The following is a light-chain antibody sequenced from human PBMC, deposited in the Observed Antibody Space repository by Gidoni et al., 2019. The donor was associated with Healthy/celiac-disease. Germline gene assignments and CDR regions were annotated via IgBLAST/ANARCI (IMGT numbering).Light chain of an antibody. J-gene: IGKJ1*01. CDR1: QSISSY. CDR2: AAS. CDR3: QQSYRTPQT. V-gene: IGKV1-39*01. Sequence: IPMTHSPSSLSASVGDRVTITCRASQSISSYLNWYQQKPGKAPKLLIYAASSVQSGVPSRFSGSGAGTDFTLTISSLQPEDFATYYCQQSYRTPQTFGQGTKVEIK.